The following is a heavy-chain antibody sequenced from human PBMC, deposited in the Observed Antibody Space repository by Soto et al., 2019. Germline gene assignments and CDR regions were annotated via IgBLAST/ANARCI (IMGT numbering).Heavy chain of an antibody. D-gene: IGHD1-7*01. CDR2: ISAYNGNT. J-gene: IGHJ3*02. Sequence: ASVKVSCKASGYTFTSYGISWVRQAPGQGLEWMGWISAYNGNTNYAQKLQGRVTMTTDTSTSTAYMELRSLRSEDTAVYDCASGYNWNSYNAFHISCQAPLGTV. CDR1: GYTFTSYG. V-gene: IGHV1-18*01. CDR3: ASGYNWNSYNAFHI.